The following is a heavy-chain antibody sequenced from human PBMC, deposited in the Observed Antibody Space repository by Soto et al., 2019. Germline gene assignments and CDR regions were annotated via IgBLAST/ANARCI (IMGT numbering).Heavy chain of an antibody. J-gene: IGHJ3*02. CDR2: IIPIFGTA. Sequence: GASVKVSCKASGGTFRSYAISWVRQAPGQGLEWMGGIIPIFGTANYAQKFQGRVTITADESTSTAYMELSSLRSEDTAVYYCARDPHYDYVWGSYRYSAFDIWGQGTMVTVSS. D-gene: IGHD3-16*02. CDR3: ARDPHYDYVWGSYRYSAFDI. V-gene: IGHV1-69*13. CDR1: GGTFRSYA.